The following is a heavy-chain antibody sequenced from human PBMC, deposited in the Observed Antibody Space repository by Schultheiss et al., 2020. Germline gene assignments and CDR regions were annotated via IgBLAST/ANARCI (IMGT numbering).Heavy chain of an antibody. V-gene: IGHV4-30-2*03. Sequence: SETLSLTCAVSGGSISSGGYSWSWIRQPPEKDLEWIGSFYFGGYTHYNPSLKSRVTISKDPSKNQFSLRLTSLTAADTAVYYCARMPPTMTSIDYWGHGILVTVSS. J-gene: IGHJ4*03. CDR2: FYFGGYT. D-gene: IGHD1-14*01. CDR3: ARMPPTMTSIDY. CDR1: GGSISSGGYS.